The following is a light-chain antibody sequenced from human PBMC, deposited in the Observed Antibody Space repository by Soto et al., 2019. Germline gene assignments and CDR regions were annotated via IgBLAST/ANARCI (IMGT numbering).Light chain of an antibody. CDR1: SSNIGGNT. J-gene: IGLJ2*01. CDR2: SNN. V-gene: IGLV1-44*01. Sequence: QSVPTQPPSASGTPGQRVTISCSGSSSNIGGNTVDWYQQLPGTAPKLLIYSNNQRPSGVPDRFSGSKSGTSASLAISGLQSEDEADYYCAAWDDSLNGVVFGGGTKLTVL. CDR3: AAWDDSLNGVV.